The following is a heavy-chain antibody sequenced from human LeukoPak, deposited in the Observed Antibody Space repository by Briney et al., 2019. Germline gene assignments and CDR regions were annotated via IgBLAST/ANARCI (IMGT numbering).Heavy chain of an antibody. CDR3: ARDGSGYEVDAFDI. Sequence: SETLSLTCTVSGGSISSYYWSWIRQPPGKGLEWIGYIYYSGSTNYNPSLRSRVTISVDTSKSQFSLKLSSVTAADTAVYYCARDGSGYEVDAFDIWGQGTMVTVSS. CDR2: IYYSGST. J-gene: IGHJ3*02. V-gene: IGHV4-59*01. CDR1: GGSISSYY. D-gene: IGHD5-12*01.